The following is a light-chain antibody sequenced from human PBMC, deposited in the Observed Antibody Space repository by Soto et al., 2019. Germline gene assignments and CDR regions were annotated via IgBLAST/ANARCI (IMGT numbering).Light chain of an antibody. V-gene: IGKV2-28*01. CDR3: MQALQTPWT. J-gene: IGKJ1*01. CDR1: QSLLHSNGYNY. CDR2: LGS. Sequence: DIVMTQSALSLPVTPGEPASISFRSSQSLLHSNGYNYLDWYLQKPGQSPQLLIYLGSNRASGVPDRFSGSGSGTDFTLKISRVEAEDVGVYYCMQALQTPWTFGQGTKVDIK.